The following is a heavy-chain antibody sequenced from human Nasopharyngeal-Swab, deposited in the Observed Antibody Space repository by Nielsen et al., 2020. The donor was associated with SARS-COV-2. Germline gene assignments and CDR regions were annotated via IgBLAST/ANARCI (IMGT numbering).Heavy chain of an antibody. V-gene: IGHV1-3*01. J-gene: IGHJ4*02. CDR1: GYTFTNYA. Sequence: ASVKVSCKASGYTFTNYAMHWVRQAPGQRLEWMGWINAGNGNTKYSQMFQGRVTITRDTSASTAYMDLSSLRSEDTAVYYCATVYSAVYSSGWYFYWGQGTLVTVSS. D-gene: IGHD6-19*01. CDR3: ATVYSAVYSSGWYFY. CDR2: INAGNGNT.